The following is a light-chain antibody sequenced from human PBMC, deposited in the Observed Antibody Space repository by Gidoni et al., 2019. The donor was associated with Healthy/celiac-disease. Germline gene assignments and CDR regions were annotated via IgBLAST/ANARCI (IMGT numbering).Light chain of an antibody. CDR1: QSISSY. Sequence: DIQMTQSPSSLSASVGDRVTITCRASQSISSYLNWYQQKPGKAPKLLIYAASSLQSRVPSRFSGSGSGTGFTLTISSLQPEDFATYYCQQSYSTPLTFGGGTKVEIK. V-gene: IGKV1-39*01. CDR3: QQSYSTPLT. CDR2: AAS. J-gene: IGKJ4*01.